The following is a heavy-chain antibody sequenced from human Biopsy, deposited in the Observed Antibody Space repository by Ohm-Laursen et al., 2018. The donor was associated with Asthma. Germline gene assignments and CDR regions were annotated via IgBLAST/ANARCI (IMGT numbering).Heavy chain of an antibody. V-gene: IGHV3-30*18. D-gene: IGHD1-26*01. CDR2: ISFDGSNE. J-gene: IGHJ4*02. CDR3: AKELFPGWELRRGPDS. CDR1: GFSFSDYY. Sequence: RSLRLSCTASGFSFSDYYMTWMRQAPGKGLEWVAVISFDGSNEDYADSVKGRFTISRDNSKNTLFLEMNSLRPEDTAVYYCAKELFPGWELRRGPDSWGQGTLVTVSS.